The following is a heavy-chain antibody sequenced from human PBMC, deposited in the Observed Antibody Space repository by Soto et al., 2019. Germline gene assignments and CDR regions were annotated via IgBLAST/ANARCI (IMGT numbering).Heavy chain of an antibody. J-gene: IGHJ4*02. CDR2: IYKSGNT. D-gene: IGHD4-17*01. CDR1: GVFISSGNYY. V-gene: IGHV4-31*03. Sequence: PSETLSLTCSVSGVFISSGNYYWSWIRQAPGKGLEWIGHIYKSGNTYYNLSLKSRATMSIDTSKDQFSLKVTSVTAADTAVYYCARTKNDYGGYFDSWGQGTLVTVSS. CDR3: ARTKNDYGGYFDS.